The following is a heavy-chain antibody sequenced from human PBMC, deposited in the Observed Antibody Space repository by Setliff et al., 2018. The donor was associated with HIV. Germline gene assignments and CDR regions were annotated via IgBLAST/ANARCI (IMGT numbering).Heavy chain of an antibody. CDR2: IIPIFGTA. Sequence: SVKVSCKASGGTFSSYAISWVRQAPGQGLEWMGGIIPIFGTANYAQKFQGRVTITTDESTSTAYMELSSLRSADTAVYYCAGTTVTQYYYYYGMDVWGQGTTVTSP. V-gene: IGHV1-69*05. CDR3: AGTTVTQYYYYYGMDV. CDR1: GGTFSSYA. J-gene: IGHJ6*02. D-gene: IGHD4-17*01.